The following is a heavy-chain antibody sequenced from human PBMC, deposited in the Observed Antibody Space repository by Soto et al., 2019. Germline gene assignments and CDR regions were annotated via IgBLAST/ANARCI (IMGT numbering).Heavy chain of an antibody. CDR3: AKEQELNHYDILTGYVQSRLFDY. V-gene: IGHV4-59*12. Sequence: SETLSLTCTVSGGSITNYYWSWIRQPPGKGLEWIGYIYYSGSTNYNPSLKSRVTISVDTSKNQFSLKLTSVTAADTAVYYCAKEQELNHYDILTGYVQSRLFDYWGQGTLVTVSS. CDR2: IYYSGST. CDR1: GGSITNYY. D-gene: IGHD3-9*01. J-gene: IGHJ4*02.